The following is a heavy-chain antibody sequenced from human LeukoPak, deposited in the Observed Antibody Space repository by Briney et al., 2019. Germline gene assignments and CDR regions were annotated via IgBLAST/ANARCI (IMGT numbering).Heavy chain of an antibody. Sequence: GGSLRLSCAASGFTFSSYAMSWVRQAPGKGLEWVSAISGSGGSTYYADSVKGRFTISRDNSKNTLYLQMNSLRAEDTAVYYYARGARGYSYGYGYFQHWGQGTLVTVSS. CDR3: ARGARGYSYGYGYFQH. D-gene: IGHD5-18*01. V-gene: IGHV3-23*01. CDR1: GFTFSSYA. CDR2: ISGSGGST. J-gene: IGHJ1*01.